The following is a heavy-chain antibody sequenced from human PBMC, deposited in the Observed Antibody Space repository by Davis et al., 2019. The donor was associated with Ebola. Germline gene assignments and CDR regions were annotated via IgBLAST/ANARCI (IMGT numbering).Heavy chain of an antibody. V-gene: IGHV1-46*01. CDR1: GYTFTSYY. Sequence: ASVKVSCKASGYTFTSYYMHWVRQAPGQGLEWMGIINPSGGSTSYAQKFQGRVTMTRDTSTSTVYMELSSLRSEDTAVYYCARDPYYDFWSGPYYYYMDVWGKGTTVTVSS. D-gene: IGHD3-3*01. J-gene: IGHJ6*03. CDR3: ARDPYYDFWSGPYYYYMDV. CDR2: INPSGGST.